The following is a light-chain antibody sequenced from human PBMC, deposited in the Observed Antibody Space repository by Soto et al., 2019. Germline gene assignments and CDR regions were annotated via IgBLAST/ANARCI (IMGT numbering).Light chain of an antibody. J-gene: IGKJ5*01. CDR2: GVS. Sequence: EIVLTQSPGTLSLSPGKRATLSCRASQSVSSSYLAWYQQKPGQALRLLIHGVSSRATGIPDRFSGSGSGTDFTLTIRGLEPEDAAVYYCQQYGSSPITFGQGTRLEIK. CDR1: QSVSSSY. CDR3: QQYGSSPIT. V-gene: IGKV3-20*01.